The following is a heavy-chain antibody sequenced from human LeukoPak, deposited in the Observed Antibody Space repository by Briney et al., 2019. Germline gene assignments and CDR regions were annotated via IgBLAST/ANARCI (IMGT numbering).Heavy chain of an antibody. CDR1: GFIFSSYE. V-gene: IGHV3-48*03. Sequence: PGGSLRLSCAASGFIFSSYEMNWVRQAPGKGLEWVSYISGGGSTIYYADSVKGRFTISRDNAKNSMYLQMNSLRAEDTAVYYCARDPHCSRTSCYLDYWGQGTLVTVSS. D-gene: IGHD2-2*01. J-gene: IGHJ4*02. CDR3: ARDPHCSRTSCYLDY. CDR2: ISGGGSTI.